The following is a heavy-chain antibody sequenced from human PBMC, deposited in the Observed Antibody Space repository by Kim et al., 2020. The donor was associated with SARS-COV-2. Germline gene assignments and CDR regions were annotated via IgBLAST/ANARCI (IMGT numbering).Heavy chain of an antibody. J-gene: IGHJ4*02. D-gene: IGHD6-13*01. CDR3: ARDRSSSWYRDFDY. CDR1: GFTFSSYE. CDR2: ISSSGSTI. Sequence: GGSLRLSCAASGFTFSSYEMNWVRQAPGKGLEWVSYISSSGSTIYYADSVKGRFTISRDNAKNSLYLQMNSLRAEDTAVYYCARDRSSSWYRDFDYWGQGTLVTVSS. V-gene: IGHV3-48*03.